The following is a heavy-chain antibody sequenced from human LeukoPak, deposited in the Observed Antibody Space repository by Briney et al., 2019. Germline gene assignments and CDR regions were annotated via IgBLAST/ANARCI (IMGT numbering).Heavy chain of an antibody. CDR2: IKQDGSAM. CDR3: ARVAAAVPDQ. J-gene: IGHJ5*02. CDR1: GFTFTTYW. Sequence: RAGGSLRLSCAASGFTFTTYWMSWVRQTPGKGLEWVANIKQDGSAMYYMDSVKGRFTISRDNAKNSLYLQMSSLTPEDTAVYYCARVAAAVPDQWGQGTLVTVSS. D-gene: IGHD6-13*01. V-gene: IGHV3-7*04.